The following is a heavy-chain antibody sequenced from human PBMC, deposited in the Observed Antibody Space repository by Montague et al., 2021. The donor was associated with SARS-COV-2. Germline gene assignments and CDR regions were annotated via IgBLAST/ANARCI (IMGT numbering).Heavy chain of an antibody. Sequence: SLLLSFSSSFFTFSSYLISWVRQAPGKGLEWVANIKQDGSEKYYVDSVKGRFTISRDNAKNSLYLQMNSLRAEDTAVYYCARVGLGITRVQGAHYYYYGMDVWGQGTTVTVSS. J-gene: IGHJ6*02. D-gene: IGHD3-10*01. CDR3: ARVGLGITRVQGAHYYYYGMDV. CDR2: IKQDGSEK. V-gene: IGHV3-7*03. CDR1: FFTFSSYL.